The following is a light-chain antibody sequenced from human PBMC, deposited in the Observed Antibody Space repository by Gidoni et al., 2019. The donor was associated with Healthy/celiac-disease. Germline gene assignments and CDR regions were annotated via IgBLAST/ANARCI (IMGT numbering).Light chain of an antibody. CDR1: QSVSSSY. CDR2: GGS. V-gene: IGKV3-20*01. Sequence: EIVLTQSPGTLSLSPGERATLSCRASQSVSSSYLAWYQQKPGQAPRLLISGGSSRATGIPDRFSGSGSGTDFTPTLSSLEPEDFAVYSCQQYGSSPRTFGGGTKVEI. CDR3: QQYGSSPRT. J-gene: IGKJ4*01.